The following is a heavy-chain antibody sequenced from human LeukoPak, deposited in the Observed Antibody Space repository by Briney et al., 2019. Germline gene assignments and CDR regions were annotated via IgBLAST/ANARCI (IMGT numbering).Heavy chain of an antibody. D-gene: IGHD1-1*01. CDR1: GYTFRKFD. Sequence: ASIKVSCKASGYTFRKFDIICVRQAPGQGPEGMGWMNPKSGTIGYAQNFQDRITIAWNTSITTAYMELSRLRSDDTDVYYCARDDNTIEHWGQGTLVTVSS. CDR3: ARDDNTIEH. J-gene: IGHJ5*02. CDR2: MNPKSGTI. V-gene: IGHV1-8*03.